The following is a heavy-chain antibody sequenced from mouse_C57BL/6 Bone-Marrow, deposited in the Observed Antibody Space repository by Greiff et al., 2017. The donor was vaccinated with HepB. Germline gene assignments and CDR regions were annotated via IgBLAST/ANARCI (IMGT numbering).Heavy chain of an antibody. CDR3: ARDYYGSSYVNYFDY. CDR1: GFSLSTFGMG. Sequence: SGPGILQPSQTLSLTCSFSGFSLSTFGMGVGWIRQPSGKGLEWLAHIWWDDDKYYNPALKSRLTISKDTSKNQVFLKIANVDTADTATYYCARDYYGSSYVNYFDYWGQGTTLTVSS. V-gene: IGHV8-8*01. D-gene: IGHD1-1*01. J-gene: IGHJ2*01. CDR2: IWWDDDK.